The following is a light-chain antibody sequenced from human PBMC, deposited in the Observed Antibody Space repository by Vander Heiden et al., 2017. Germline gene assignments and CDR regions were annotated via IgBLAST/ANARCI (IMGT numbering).Light chain of an antibody. J-gene: IGKJ2*01. Sequence: AIQVTQSPSSLSASVGARVTITCRASQGITSALAWYQQKPGKRPELLIYDATSLETGVPLRFSGSGSGTDFTLTISSLQPEDAATYFCQQFSISPRTFGQGTKLEIK. CDR3: QQFSISPRT. CDR2: DAT. V-gene: IGKV1-13*02. CDR1: QGITSA.